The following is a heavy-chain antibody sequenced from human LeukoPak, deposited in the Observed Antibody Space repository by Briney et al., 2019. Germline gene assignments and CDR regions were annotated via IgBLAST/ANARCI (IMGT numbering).Heavy chain of an antibody. J-gene: IGHJ2*01. CDR2: IWYDGSNK. D-gene: IGHD3-22*01. CDR1: GFTFSSYG. Sequence: PGGSLRLSCAASGFTFSSYGMHWVRQAPGKGLEWVAVIWYDGSNKYYADSVKGRFTISRDNSKNTLYMQMNSLRVEDTAVYYCARGPEITMIVASLDWYFDLWGRGALVTVSS. V-gene: IGHV3-33*01. CDR3: ARGPEITMIVASLDWYFDL.